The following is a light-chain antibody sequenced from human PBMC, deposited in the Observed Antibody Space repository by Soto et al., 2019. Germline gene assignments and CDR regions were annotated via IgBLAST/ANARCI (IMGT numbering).Light chain of an antibody. CDR1: QSVSRSY. V-gene: IGKV3-20*01. CDR2: GAS. Sequence: EIVLTQSPGTLSLSPGERATLSCRASQSVSRSYLAWYQQKPGQAPRLLIYGASSRPTGIPDRFSGSGSGTDFTLTISRLEPEDFAVYYCQQYGSSRFTFGPGTKVDIK. J-gene: IGKJ3*01. CDR3: QQYGSSRFT.